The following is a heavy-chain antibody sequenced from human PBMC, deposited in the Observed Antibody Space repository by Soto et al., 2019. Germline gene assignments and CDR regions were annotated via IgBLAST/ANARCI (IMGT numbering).Heavy chain of an antibody. V-gene: IGHV1-3*01. CDR2: INAGNGNT. J-gene: IGHJ5*02. Sequence: GASVKVSCKXSGYTFTSYAMHWVRQAPGQRLEWMGWINAGNGNTKYSQKFQGRVTITRDTSASTAYMELSSLRSEDTAVYYCARVARALIWFDPWGQGTLVTVSS. CDR3: ARVARALIWFDP. D-gene: IGHD3-16*01. CDR1: GYTFTSYA.